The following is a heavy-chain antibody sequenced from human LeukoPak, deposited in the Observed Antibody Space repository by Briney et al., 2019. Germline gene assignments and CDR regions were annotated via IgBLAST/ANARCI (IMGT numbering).Heavy chain of an antibody. CDR3: AYSSGWSRGGHHYYYMDV. Sequence: GGSLRLSCAASGFTFSSYAMSWVRQAPGKGLEWVAVISYDGSNKYYADSVKGRFTISRDNSKNTLYLQMNSLRPEDTAVYYCAYSSGWSRGGHHYYYMDVWGKGTTVTVSS. D-gene: IGHD6-19*01. CDR2: ISYDGSNK. V-gene: IGHV3-30*03. CDR1: GFTFSSYA. J-gene: IGHJ6*03.